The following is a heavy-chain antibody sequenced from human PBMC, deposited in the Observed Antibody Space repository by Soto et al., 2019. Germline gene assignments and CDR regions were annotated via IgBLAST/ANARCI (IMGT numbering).Heavy chain of an antibody. D-gene: IGHD3-10*01. CDR2: IYYSGST. Sequence: SETLSLTCTVSGGSISSYYWSWIRQPPGKGLEWIGYIYYSGSTNYNPSLKSRVTISVDTSKNQFSLKLSSVTAADTAVYYCAAATITYYYYGMDVWGQGTTVTVSS. J-gene: IGHJ6*02. V-gene: IGHV4-59*01. CDR1: GGSISSYY. CDR3: AAATITYYYYGMDV.